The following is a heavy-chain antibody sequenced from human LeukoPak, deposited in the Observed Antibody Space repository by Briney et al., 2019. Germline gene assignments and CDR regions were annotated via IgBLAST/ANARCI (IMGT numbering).Heavy chain of an antibody. CDR3: AVAYCGGDCIYYFDY. D-gene: IGHD2-21*02. J-gene: IGHJ4*02. V-gene: IGHV1-69*13. CDR2: IIPIFGTA. Sequence: ASVKVSCKASGGTFSSYAISWVRQAPGQGLEWMGGIIPIFGTANYAQKFQGRVAIIADESTSTAYMELSSLRSEDTAAYYCAVAYCGGDCIYYFDYWGQGTQVTVSS. CDR1: GGTFSSYA.